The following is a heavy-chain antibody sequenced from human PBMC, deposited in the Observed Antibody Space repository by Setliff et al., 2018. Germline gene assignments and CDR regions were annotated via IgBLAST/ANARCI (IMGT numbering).Heavy chain of an antibody. CDR1: GYTLTELS. D-gene: IGHD3-10*01. CDR2: FDPEDGET. CDR3: ATLYYGRGPAPYYFDY. J-gene: IGHJ4*02. V-gene: IGHV1-24*01. Sequence: VASVKVSCKVSGYTLTELSMHWVRQAPGKGLEWMGGFDPEDGETIYAQKFQGRVTMTEDTSTDTAYMELSSLRSEDTAVYYCATLYYGRGPAPYYFDYWGQGTLVTVSS.